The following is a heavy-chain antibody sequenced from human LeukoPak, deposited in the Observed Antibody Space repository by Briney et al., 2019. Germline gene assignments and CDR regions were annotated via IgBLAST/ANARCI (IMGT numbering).Heavy chain of an antibody. CDR2: IIPIFGTA. J-gene: IGHJ4*02. D-gene: IGHD3-3*01. CDR1: GYTFTSYA. V-gene: IGHV1-69*13. Sequence: SVKVSCKASGYTFTSYAISWVRQAPGQGLEWMGGIIPIFGTANYAQKFQGRVTITADESTSTAYMELSSLRSEDTAVYYCTLRFLEWLPIMGNYDYWGQGTLVTVSS. CDR3: TLRFLEWLPIMGNYDY.